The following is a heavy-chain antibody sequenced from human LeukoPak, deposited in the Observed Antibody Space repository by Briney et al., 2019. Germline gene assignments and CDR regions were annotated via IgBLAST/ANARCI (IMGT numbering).Heavy chain of an antibody. CDR3: ARDPEYSSGWSGACDI. CDR1: GYTFTSYG. Sequence: ASVKVSRKSSGYTFTSYGISWGRQPPAQGLEWMGCISAYNGNTNYAQKLQGRVTMTTDTSTSTAYMELSSLRSEDTAVYYCARDPEYSSGWSGACDIWGQGTMVTVSS. CDR2: ISAYNGNT. V-gene: IGHV1-18*01. J-gene: IGHJ3*02. D-gene: IGHD6-19*01.